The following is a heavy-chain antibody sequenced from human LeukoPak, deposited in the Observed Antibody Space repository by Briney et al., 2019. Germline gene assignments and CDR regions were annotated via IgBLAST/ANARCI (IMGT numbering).Heavy chain of an antibody. CDR1: GGSFSGYY. J-gene: IGHJ5*02. CDR2: INHSGST. V-gene: IGHV4-34*01. Sequence: SETLSLTCAVYGGSFSGYYLSWIRQPPGKGLEWIGEINHSGSTNYNPSLKSRVTISEDTSKNQFSLKLSSVTAADTAVYYCARGRTRLGYCSSTSCPSNNWFDPWGQGTVVTVSS. D-gene: IGHD2-2*01. CDR3: ARGRTRLGYCSSTSCPSNNWFDP.